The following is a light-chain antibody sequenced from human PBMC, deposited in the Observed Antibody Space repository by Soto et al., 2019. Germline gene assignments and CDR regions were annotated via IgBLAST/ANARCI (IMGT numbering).Light chain of an antibody. CDR3: MQTTHWPYT. J-gene: IGKJ2*01. Sequence: DVVMTQSPLSLPVTLGQPASISCRSSQSLVSSDGNTYLNWFQQRPGQSPRRQIHKVSERDSGVPDRFSGSGSGTDFKLKISRVEAEDVAVYYCMQTTHWPYTFGQGTKLEIK. CDR1: QSLVSSDGNTY. V-gene: IGKV2-30*01. CDR2: KVS.